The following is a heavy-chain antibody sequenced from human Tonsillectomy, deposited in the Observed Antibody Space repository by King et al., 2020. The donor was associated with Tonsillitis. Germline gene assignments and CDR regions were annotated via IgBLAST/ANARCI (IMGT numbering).Heavy chain of an antibody. J-gene: IGHJ5*02. Sequence: VQLVESGAEVKKPGASVKVSCKASGYTFTSYHMHWVRQAPGQGLEWMGIINPSGGSTSYAQKFQGRVTMTRDTSTSTVYMELSSLRSEDTAVYYCARCSRSMIVVPHGWFAPWGQGSLVTVPS. V-gene: IGHV1-46*01. CDR3: ARCSRSMIVVPHGWFAP. CDR2: INPSGGST. CDR1: GYTFTSYH. D-gene: IGHD3-22*01.